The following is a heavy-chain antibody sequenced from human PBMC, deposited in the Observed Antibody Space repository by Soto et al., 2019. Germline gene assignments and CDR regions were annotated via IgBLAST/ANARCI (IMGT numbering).Heavy chain of an antibody. Sequence: SVKVSCKASGGTFSSYAISWVRQAPGQGLEWMGGIIPIFGIANYAQKFQGRVTITADKSTSTAYMGLSSLRSEDTAVYYCARERLEGYYDILTGYYIFDYWGQGTLVTVSS. CDR2: IIPIFGIA. J-gene: IGHJ4*02. D-gene: IGHD3-9*01. CDR3: ARERLEGYYDILTGYYIFDY. V-gene: IGHV1-69*10. CDR1: GGTFSSYA.